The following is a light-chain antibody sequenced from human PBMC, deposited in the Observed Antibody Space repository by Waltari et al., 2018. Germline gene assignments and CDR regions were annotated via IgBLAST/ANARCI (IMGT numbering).Light chain of an antibody. V-gene: IGKV3-20*01. CDR1: QSVSRA. CDR2: GAS. J-gene: IGKJ1*01. CDR3: QHYVRLPAT. Sequence: IVLTPSPGSLSSSPGERVTLPCRASQSVSRALAWYQQKPGQAPRLLLFGASNRATGIPDRFSGSGSETDFSLTISRLEPEDFAVYYCQHYVRLPATFGRGTKVEIK.